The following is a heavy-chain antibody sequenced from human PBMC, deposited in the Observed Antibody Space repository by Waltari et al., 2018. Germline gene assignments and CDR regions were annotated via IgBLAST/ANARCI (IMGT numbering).Heavy chain of an antibody. J-gene: IGHJ6*03. Sequence: QVQLQQGGAGLLKPSETLSLTCAVSGGSFSNYYWSWIRQSPGKGLEWIGEIKHSGSTNVNPSLKSRFTILLDTSRNQFSLKVRSVTAADAAVYYCAGLRFNYYYYYHMDVWGNGTTVTVSS. D-gene: IGHD3-10*01. V-gene: IGHV4-34*01. CDR3: AGLRFNYYYYYHMDV. CDR2: IKHSGST. CDR1: GGSFSNYY.